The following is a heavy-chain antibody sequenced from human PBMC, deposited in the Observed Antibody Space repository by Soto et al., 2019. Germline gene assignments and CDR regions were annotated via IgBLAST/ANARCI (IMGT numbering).Heavy chain of an antibody. D-gene: IGHD4-17*01. Sequence: PGESLKICCKGSGYSFTSYCIGWVRQMPGKGLEWMGIIYPGDSDTRYSPSFQGQVTISADKSINTAYLQWSSLKASDTAMYYCARTTVTTPKYFDYWGQGTLVTSPQ. V-gene: IGHV5-51*01. CDR3: ARTTVTTPKYFDY. CDR1: GYSFTSYC. J-gene: IGHJ4*02. CDR2: IYPGDSDT.